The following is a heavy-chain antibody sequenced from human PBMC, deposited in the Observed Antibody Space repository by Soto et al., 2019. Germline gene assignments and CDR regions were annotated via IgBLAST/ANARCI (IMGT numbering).Heavy chain of an antibody. CDR3: ARVSSSWDYYYYGMDV. CDR1: GDSVSRNSAA. D-gene: IGHD6-13*01. CDR2: TYYRSKWYN. Sequence: QTLSLTCAISGDSVSRNSAAWNWIRQSPSRGLEWLGRTYYRSKWYNDYAVSVKSRITINPDTSKNQFSLQLNSVTPEDTAVYYCARVSSSWDYYYYGMDVWGQGTTVTVSS. V-gene: IGHV6-1*01. J-gene: IGHJ6*02.